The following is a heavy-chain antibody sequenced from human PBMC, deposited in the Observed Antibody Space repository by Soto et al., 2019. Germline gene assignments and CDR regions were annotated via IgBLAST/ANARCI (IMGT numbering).Heavy chain of an antibody. CDR2: IIPIFGTA. D-gene: IGHD2-2*01. Sequence: ASVKVSCKASGGTFSSYAISWVRQAPGQGLEWMGGIIPIFGTANYAQKFQGRVTITADESTSTAYMELSSLRSEDTAVYYCARHDTYCSSTSCLNWFDPWGQGTLVTVSS. J-gene: IGHJ5*02. CDR1: GGTFSSYA. V-gene: IGHV1-69*13. CDR3: ARHDTYCSSTSCLNWFDP.